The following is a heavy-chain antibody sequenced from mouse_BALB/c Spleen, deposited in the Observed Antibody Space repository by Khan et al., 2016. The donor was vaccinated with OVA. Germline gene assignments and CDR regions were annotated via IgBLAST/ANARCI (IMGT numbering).Heavy chain of an antibody. CDR3: AGMISIYYVAVDY. J-gene: IGHJ4*01. CDR2: LWWDDDK. CDR1: GFSLSTSVMG. Sequence: QVTLKESGPGILQPSQTLSLTCSFSGFSLSTSVMGVGWISQPSGKGLVWLAHLWWDDDKRYNPALKSRLPISKDTSSNQVFLKIASVDTSDTSIFYCAGMISIYYVAVDYWGQGTSVTVSS. V-gene: IGHV8-8*01. D-gene: IGHD1-1*01.